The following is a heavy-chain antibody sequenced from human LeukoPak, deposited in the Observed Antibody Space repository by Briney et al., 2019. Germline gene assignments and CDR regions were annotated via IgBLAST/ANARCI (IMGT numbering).Heavy chain of an antibody. Sequence: GGSLRLSCAASGFTFSSYSMNWVRQAPGKGLEWVSYISSSRSTIYYADSVKGRFTISRDNAKNSLYLQMNSLRAEDTAVYYCVRELLSDYWGQGTLVTVSS. CDR2: ISSSRSTI. CDR3: VRELLSDY. V-gene: IGHV3-48*01. CDR1: GFTFSSYS. D-gene: IGHD1-26*01. J-gene: IGHJ4*02.